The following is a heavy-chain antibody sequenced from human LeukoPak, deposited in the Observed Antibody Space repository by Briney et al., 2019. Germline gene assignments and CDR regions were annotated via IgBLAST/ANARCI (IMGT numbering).Heavy chain of an antibody. J-gene: IGHJ3*02. CDR3: TTVGPIYGLI. V-gene: IGHV3-15*01. CDR1: GFTFSNAW. D-gene: IGHD4-17*01. Sequence: GGSLRLSCAASGFTFSNAWMIWVRQAPGKGLEWVGHIKSKTHGGTTDYAAPVKGRFTISRDDFKNMLYLQMNGLKTDDTAVYYCTTVGPIYGLIWGQGAMVTVSS. CDR2: IKSKTHGGTT.